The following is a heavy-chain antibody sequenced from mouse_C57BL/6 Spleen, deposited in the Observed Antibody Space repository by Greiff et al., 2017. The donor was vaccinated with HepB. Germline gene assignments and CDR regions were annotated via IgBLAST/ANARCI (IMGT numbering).Heavy chain of an antibody. Sequence: VQLQQPGAELVMPGASVKLSCKASGYTFTSYWMHWVKQRPGQGLEWIGNINPSNGGTNYNEKFKSKATLTVDKSSSTAYMQLSSLTSEDSAVYYCAREREEYYYGSRGDFDYWGQGTTLTVSS. CDR2: INPSNGGT. CDR3: AREREEYYYGSRGDFDY. J-gene: IGHJ2*01. V-gene: IGHV1-53*01. CDR1: GYTFTSYW. D-gene: IGHD1-1*01.